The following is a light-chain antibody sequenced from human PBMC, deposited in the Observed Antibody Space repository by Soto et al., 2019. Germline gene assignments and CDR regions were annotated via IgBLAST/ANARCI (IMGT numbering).Light chain of an antibody. CDR1: QSVSSN. V-gene: IGKV3-15*01. CDR2: GAS. CDR3: QQYDSYSSGP. J-gene: IGKJ1*01. Sequence: EIVMTQSPSTLSVSPGERATLSCRASQSVSSNLAWYQQIPGQAPRLLIYGASARATDIPARFSGSGSGTEFTLTISNLQPDDFATYYCQQYDSYSSGPFGQGTKVDIK.